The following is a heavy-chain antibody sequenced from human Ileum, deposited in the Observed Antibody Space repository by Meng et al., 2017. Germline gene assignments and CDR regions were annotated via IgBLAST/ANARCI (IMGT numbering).Heavy chain of an antibody. Sequence: QVQLVQSGAEVKKPGSSVKVSCKASGGTFSSYTISWVRQAPGQGLEWMGRIIPILGIANYAQKFQGRVTITADKSTSTAYMELSSLRSEDTAVYYCARDGRLRELSSRAFDYWGQGTLVTVSS. CDR1: GGTFSSYT. D-gene: IGHD3-16*02. V-gene: IGHV1-69*08. CDR3: ARDGRLRELSSRAFDY. CDR2: IIPILGIA. J-gene: IGHJ4*02.